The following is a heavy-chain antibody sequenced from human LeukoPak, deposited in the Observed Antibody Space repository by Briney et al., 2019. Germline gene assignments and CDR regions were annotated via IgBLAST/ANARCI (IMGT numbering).Heavy chain of an antibody. Sequence: KPSETLSLTCTVSGYSISSGYYWSWIRQPPGKGLEWIGEINHSGSTNYNPSLKSRVTISVDTSKNQFSLKLTSVIAADRAVYYCARGEKWDLHAFDIWGQGTMVTVSS. CDR3: ARGEKWDLHAFDI. CDR1: GYSISSGYY. J-gene: IGHJ3*02. V-gene: IGHV4-38-2*02. CDR2: INHSGST. D-gene: IGHD1-26*01.